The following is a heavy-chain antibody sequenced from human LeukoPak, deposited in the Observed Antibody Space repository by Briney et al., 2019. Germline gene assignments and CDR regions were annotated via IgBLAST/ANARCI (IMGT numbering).Heavy chain of an antibody. V-gene: IGHV1-46*01. D-gene: IGHD2-2*01. CDR2: INPSGGST. CDR3: ARDLSSTSCYGGCDY. J-gene: IGHJ4*02. Sequence: GASVKVSCKASGYTFTSYYMHWVRQAPGQGLEWMGIINPSGGSTSYAQKFQGRVTMTRDTSTSTVYMELSSLRSEDTAVYYCARDLSSTSCYGGCDYWGQGTLVTVSS. CDR1: GYTFTSYY.